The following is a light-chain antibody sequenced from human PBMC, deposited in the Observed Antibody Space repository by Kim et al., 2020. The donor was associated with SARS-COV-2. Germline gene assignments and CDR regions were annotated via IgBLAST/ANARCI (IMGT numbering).Light chain of an antibody. J-gene: IGKJ2*01. Sequence: SVGDGVTITGRASQSIEKYVNWYQQGPGKAPKLLIYTASNLQDGVPSRFSGSGSGTEFTLTISSLQPEDFATYYCQQCYSNPPEYTFGQGTKLEI. V-gene: IGKV1-39*01. CDR2: TAS. CDR1: QSIEKY. CDR3: QQCYSNPPEYT.